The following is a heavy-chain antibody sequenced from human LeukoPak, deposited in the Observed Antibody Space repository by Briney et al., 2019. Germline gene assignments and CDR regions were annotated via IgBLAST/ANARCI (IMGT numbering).Heavy chain of an antibody. D-gene: IGHD5-12*01. CDR2: IYTSGST. CDR1: GGSISSYY. J-gene: IGHJ4*02. CDR3: ARDRSGYDYWYFDY. V-gene: IGHV4-4*07. Sequence: SETLSLTCTGSGGSISSYYWSWIRQPAGKGLAWIGRIYTSGSTNYNPSLKSRVTMSVDTSKNQFSLKLSSVTAADTAVYYCARDRSGYDYWYFDYWAREPWSPSPQ.